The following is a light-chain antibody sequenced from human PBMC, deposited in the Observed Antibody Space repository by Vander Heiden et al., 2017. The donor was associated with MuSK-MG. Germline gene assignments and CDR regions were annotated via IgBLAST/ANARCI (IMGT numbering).Light chain of an antibody. J-gene: IGLJ3*02. CDR3: QAWDSITAWV. CDR1: KLGDKY. V-gene: IGLV3-1*01. CDR2: QDT. Sequence: SYELTQPPSVSVYPGQTASITCSGDKLGDKYACWYQQKPGQSPVLVIYQDTKRPSGIPERFSGSTSGNTATLTISGTPAMDAADYYCQAWDSITAWVFGGGTKLTVL.